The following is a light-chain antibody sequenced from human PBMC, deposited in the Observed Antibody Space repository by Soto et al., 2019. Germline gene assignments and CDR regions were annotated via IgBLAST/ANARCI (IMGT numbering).Light chain of an antibody. J-gene: IGKJ1*01. CDR3: QQRSNWSWT. V-gene: IGKV3-11*01. CDR1: QSVSSY. CDR2: DAS. Sequence: EIVLTQSPATLSLSPGERAPLSCRASQSVSSYLAWYQQKPGQAPRLLIYDASNRATGIPARFSGSGSGTDFTLTISSLEPEDFAVYYCQQRSNWSWTFGQGTKVDI.